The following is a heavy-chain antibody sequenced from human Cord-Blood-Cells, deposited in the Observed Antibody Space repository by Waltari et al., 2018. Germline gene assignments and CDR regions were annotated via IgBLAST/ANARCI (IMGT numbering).Heavy chain of an antibody. D-gene: IGHD3-16*01. CDR3: ARVGFDWYFDL. Sequence: EVQLVESGGGLVQPGGSLRLSCAASGFTFSSYDMHWVRQATGKGLEWVSAIGTAGDTYYPGSVKGRFTSSRENAKNSLYLQMNSLRAGDTAVYYCARVGFDWYFDLWGRGTLVTVSS. CDR2: IGTAGDT. J-gene: IGHJ2*01. V-gene: IGHV3-13*01. CDR1: GFTFSSYD.